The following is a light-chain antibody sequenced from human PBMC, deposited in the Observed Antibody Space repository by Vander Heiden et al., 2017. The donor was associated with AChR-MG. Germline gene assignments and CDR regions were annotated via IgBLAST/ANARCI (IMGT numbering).Light chain of an antibody. CDR2: LGS. J-gene: IGKJ3*01. CDR3: MQALQTPFT. Sequence: MVITPSPPPPSVTPVVPASISCRFSQSLLHSNGYNYLDWYLQKPGQSPQLLIYLGSNRASGVPDRFSGSGSGTDFTLKISRVEAEDVGVYYCMQALQTPFTFGPGTKVDIK. CDR1: QSLLHSNGYNY. V-gene: IGKV2-28*01.